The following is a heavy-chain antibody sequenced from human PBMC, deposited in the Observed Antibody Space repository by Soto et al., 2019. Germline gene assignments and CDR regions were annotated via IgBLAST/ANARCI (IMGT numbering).Heavy chain of an antibody. J-gene: IGHJ6*02. Sequence: ASVKVSCKASGYTFTSYAMHWVRQAPGQRLEWMGWINAGNGNTKYSQKFQGRVTITRDTSASTAYKELSSLRSEDTAVYYCARALEGGQYYDYVWGSYLTHYGMDVRGQLTTVTVSS. CDR2: INAGNGNT. CDR3: ARALEGGQYYDYVWGSYLTHYGMDV. D-gene: IGHD3-16*01. CDR1: GYTFTSYA. V-gene: IGHV1-3*01.